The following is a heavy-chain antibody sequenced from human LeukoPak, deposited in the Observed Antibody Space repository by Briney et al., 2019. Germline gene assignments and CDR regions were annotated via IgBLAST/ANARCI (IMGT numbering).Heavy chain of an antibody. V-gene: IGHV1-2*02. D-gene: IGHD3-22*01. Sequence: EASVKVSCKASGYTFTGYYIHWVRQAPGQGLEWMGWINSNSGGTNYAQKFQGRVTMTRDTSISTAYMELSRLRSDDTAVYYCARESQEGYYYDNSGMDVWGKGTTVTVSS. CDR3: ARESQEGYYYDNSGMDV. CDR2: INSNSGGT. J-gene: IGHJ6*04. CDR1: GYTFTGYY.